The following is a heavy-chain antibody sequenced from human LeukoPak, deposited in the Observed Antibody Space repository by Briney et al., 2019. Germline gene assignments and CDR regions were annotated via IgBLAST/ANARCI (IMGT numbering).Heavy chain of an antibody. V-gene: IGHV1-18*01. Sequence: GASVKVSCKASGYTFTSYGISWVRQAPGQGLEWMGWISAYNGNTNYAQKLQGRVTMTTDTSTSTAYMELRSLRSDDTAVYYCARDSPSITMIVVVAVWGQGTLVTVSS. CDR2: ISAYNGNT. CDR3: ARDSPSITMIVVVAV. J-gene: IGHJ4*02. CDR1: GYTFTSYG. D-gene: IGHD3-22*01.